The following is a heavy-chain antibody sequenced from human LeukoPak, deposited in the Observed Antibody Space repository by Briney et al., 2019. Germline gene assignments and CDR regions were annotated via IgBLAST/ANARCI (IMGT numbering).Heavy chain of an antibody. Sequence: GGSLRLSCAASGFTFDDYAMHWVRQAPGKGLEWVSLISWGGGSTYYADSVKGRFTISRDNSKNSLYLQMNSLRAEDTALYYCARGQGSGSYQPPWFDPWGQGTLVTVSS. CDR2: ISWGGGST. J-gene: IGHJ5*02. D-gene: IGHD3-10*01. CDR3: ARGQGSGSYQPPWFDP. V-gene: IGHV3-43D*03. CDR1: GFTFDDYA.